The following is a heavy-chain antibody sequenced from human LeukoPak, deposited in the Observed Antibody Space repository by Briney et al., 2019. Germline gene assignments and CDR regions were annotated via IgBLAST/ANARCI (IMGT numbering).Heavy chain of an antibody. D-gene: IGHD4-11*01. CDR1: GFTFSSYS. Sequence: GGSLRLSCAASGFTFSSYSMNWVRLAPGKGLEWVSSISSSSSYIYYADSVKGRFTISRDNAKNSLYLQMSSLRAEDTAVYYCATDTVTFVDYWGQGTLVTVSS. CDR3: ATDTVTFVDY. V-gene: IGHV3-21*01. CDR2: ISSSSSYI. J-gene: IGHJ4*02.